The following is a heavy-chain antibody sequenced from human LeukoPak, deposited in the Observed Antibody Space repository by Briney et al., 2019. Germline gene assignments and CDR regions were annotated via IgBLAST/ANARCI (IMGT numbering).Heavy chain of an antibody. J-gene: IGHJ4*02. D-gene: IGHD3-3*01. CDR1: GYTFTSYD. CDR2: MNPNSGNT. V-gene: IGHV1-8*01. Sequence: ASVKVSCKASGYTFTSYDINWVRQATGQGLEWMGWMNPNSGNTGYAQKFQGRVTMTRNTSISTAYMELSSLRSEDTAVYYCARGNYDFWSGYYTGIYYWGQGTLVTVSS. CDR3: ARGNYDFWSGYYTGIYY.